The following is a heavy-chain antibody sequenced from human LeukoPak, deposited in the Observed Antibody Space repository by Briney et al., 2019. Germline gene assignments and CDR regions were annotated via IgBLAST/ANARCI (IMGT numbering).Heavy chain of an antibody. J-gene: IGHJ4*02. CDR2: INPDGSTT. CDR3: ARVRVGAYDFEY. CDR1: GFTFSSYS. V-gene: IGHV3-74*01. D-gene: IGHD3-10*01. Sequence: GGSLRLSCAASGFTFSSYSMNWVRQAPGEGPVWVSRINPDGSTTTYADSAKGRFTISRDNAKNTLYPQMNSLRAEDTAVYYCARVRVGAYDFEYWGQGALVTVSS.